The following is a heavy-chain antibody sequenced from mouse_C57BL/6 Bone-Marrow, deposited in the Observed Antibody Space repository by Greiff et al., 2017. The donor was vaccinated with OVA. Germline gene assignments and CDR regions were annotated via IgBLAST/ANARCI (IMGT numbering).Heavy chain of an antibody. J-gene: IGHJ3*01. D-gene: IGHD2-3*01. Sequence: VQLQQSGPELVKPGASVKISCKASGYTFTDYYMNWVKQSHGKSLEWIGDINPNNGGTSYNQKFKGKATLTVDKSSSTAYMELRRLTSEDTAVYNCAGAGGYYVAYWGQGTLVTVSA. CDR1: GYTFTDYY. CDR2: INPNNGGT. V-gene: IGHV1-26*01. CDR3: AGAGGYYVAY.